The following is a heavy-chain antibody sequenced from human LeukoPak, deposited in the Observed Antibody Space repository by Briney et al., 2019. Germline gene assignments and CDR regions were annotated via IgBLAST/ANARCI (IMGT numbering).Heavy chain of an antibody. V-gene: IGHV4-59*01. D-gene: IGHD5-24*01. CDR1: GGSISSYY. J-gene: IGHJ6*02. CDR2: IYYSGST. Sequence: SETLSLTCTVSGGSISSYYWSWIRQPPGKGLEWIGYIYYSGSTNCNPSLKSRVTISVDTSKNQFSLKLSSVTAADTAVYYCARADGYYYGMDVWGQGTTVTVSS. CDR3: ARADGYYYGMDV.